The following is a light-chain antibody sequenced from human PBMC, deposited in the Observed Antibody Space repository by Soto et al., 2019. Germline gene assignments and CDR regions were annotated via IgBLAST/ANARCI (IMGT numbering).Light chain of an antibody. Sequence: QSVLTQPPSASGSPGQSVTISCPGTSSDVGGYNYVSWYQQHPGKAPTLMIYEVSKRPSAVPHRFSGSKSGTTAALPVSGLQDEDEADYYCSSYTGNNTGAIFGTGTKVTV. CDR2: EVS. CDR1: SSDVGGYNY. J-gene: IGLJ1*01. CDR3: SSYTGNNTGAI. V-gene: IGLV2-8*01.